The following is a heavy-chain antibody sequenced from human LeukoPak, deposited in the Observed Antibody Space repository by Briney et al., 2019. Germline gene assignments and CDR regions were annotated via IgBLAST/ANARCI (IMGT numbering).Heavy chain of an antibody. D-gene: IGHD6-6*01. CDR1: GFSFSNYY. CDR2: ISGSGGST. V-gene: IGHV3-23*01. Sequence: GGSLRLSCAASGFSFSNYYMNWVRQAPGKGLEWVSAISGSGGSTYYADSVKGRFTISRDNSKNTLYLQMNSLRAEDTAVYYCAKGGYSSSSGDFDYWGQGTLVTVSS. J-gene: IGHJ4*02. CDR3: AKGGYSSSSGDFDY.